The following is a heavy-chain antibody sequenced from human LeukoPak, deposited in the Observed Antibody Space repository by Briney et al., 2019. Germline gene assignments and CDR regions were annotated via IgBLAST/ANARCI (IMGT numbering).Heavy chain of an antibody. D-gene: IGHD1-7*01. CDR1: GYTFINYC. V-gene: IGHV1-46*01. CDR2: ISPSGST. CDR3: AKCDETGTTRWFDP. Sequence: GASVKVSCXASGYTFINYCMHWVRQAPGQGLEWMGLISPSGSTTYAQNFQGRVTMTRDTSTSTLYMELSSLRSDDTAIYYCAKCDETGTTRWFDPWGQGTLVTVSS. J-gene: IGHJ5*02.